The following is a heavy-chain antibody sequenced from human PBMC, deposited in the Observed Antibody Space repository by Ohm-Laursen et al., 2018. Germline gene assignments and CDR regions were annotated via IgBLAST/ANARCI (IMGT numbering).Heavy chain of an antibody. CDR2: IRSRTNGYAT. D-gene: IGHD3-22*01. CDR1: GFTFSGSA. J-gene: IGHJ3*02. Sequence: SLRLSCTASGFTFSGSAIHWVRQPSGKGLEWVGRIRSRTNGYATTYSASVKGRFTISRDDSKNTAYLQMNSLKTEDTAVYYCTRQPYDADAFDIWGQGTMVTVSS. CDR3: TRQPYDADAFDI. V-gene: IGHV3-73*01.